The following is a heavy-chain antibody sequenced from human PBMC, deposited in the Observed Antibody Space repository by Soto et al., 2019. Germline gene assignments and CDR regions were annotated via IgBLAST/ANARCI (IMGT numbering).Heavy chain of an antibody. CDR1: GYTFTGYY. Sequence: QVQLVQSGAEVKEPGASVKVSCKASGYTFTGYYMHWARQAPGQGLEWMGWIKSFNGDTNYAQKFQGRVTLTRDTSISTAYMELSRLKSYDTAVYYCARVVSPYYDVLTGVWFDPWGQGTLVTVSS. CDR3: ARVVSPYYDVLTGVWFDP. D-gene: IGHD3-9*01. CDR2: IKSFNGDT. V-gene: IGHV1-2*02. J-gene: IGHJ5*02.